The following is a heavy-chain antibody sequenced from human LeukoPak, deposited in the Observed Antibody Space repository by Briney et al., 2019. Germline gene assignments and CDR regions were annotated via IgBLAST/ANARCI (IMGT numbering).Heavy chain of an antibody. CDR2: IIPILGIA. CDR3: ARGVGIVGATPKPYYFDY. D-gene: IGHD1-26*01. CDR1: GGTFSSYA. V-gene: IGHV1-69*10. J-gene: IGHJ4*02. Sequence: SVKVSCKASGGTFSSYAISWVRQAPGQGLEWMGGIIPILGIANYAQKFQGRVTITADKSTSTAYMELSSLRSEDTAVYYCARGVGIVGATPKPYYFDYWGQGTLVTVSS.